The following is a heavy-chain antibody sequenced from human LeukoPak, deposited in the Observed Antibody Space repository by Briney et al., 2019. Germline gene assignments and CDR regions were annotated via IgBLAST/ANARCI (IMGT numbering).Heavy chain of an antibody. Sequence: SETLSLTCTVSGASITSFYWSWIRQCPGKGLEWLGYIHHNGAANYNPSLQSRITTSVAVSKGQFSLRLTSMTATDTALYYCARFKNFWGDHHNSVGFDFWGPGILVTVSS. V-gene: IGHV4-59*08. J-gene: IGHJ4*02. CDR2: IHHNGAA. CDR3: ARFKNFWGDHHNSVGFDF. CDR1: GASITSFY. D-gene: IGHD7-27*01.